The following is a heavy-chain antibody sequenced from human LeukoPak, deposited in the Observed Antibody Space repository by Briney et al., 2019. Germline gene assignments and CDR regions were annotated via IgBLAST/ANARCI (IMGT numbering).Heavy chain of an antibody. J-gene: IGHJ1*01. D-gene: IGHD4-23*01. Sequence: GGSLRLSCAASGFTFSSYAMHWVRQAPGKGLDRVAVISYDGSNKYYADSVKCRFTISRDNSKNTLYLQMNSLRAEDTAVYYCARAFYGGPAEYFQHWGQGTLVTVSS. CDR3: ARAFYGGPAEYFQH. V-gene: IGHV3-30*01. CDR1: GFTFSSYA. CDR2: ISYDGSNK.